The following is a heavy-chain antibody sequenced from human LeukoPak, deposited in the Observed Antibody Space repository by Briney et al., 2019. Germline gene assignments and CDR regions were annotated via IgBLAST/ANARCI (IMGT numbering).Heavy chain of an antibody. J-gene: IGHJ4*02. V-gene: IGHV3-23*01. CDR2: ISGSGGST. CDR1: GFTFSSYA. Sequence: GGSLRLSCAASGFTFSSYAMSWVRQAPGKGLEWVSAISGSGGSTYYADSVKGRFTIPRDNSKNTLYLQMNSLRAEDTAVYYCAKTRVTTVTREYFDYWGQGTLVTVSS. D-gene: IGHD4-17*01. CDR3: AKTRVTTVTREYFDY.